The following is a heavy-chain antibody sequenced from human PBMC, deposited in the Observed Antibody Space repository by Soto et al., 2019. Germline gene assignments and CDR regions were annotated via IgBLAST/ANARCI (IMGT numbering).Heavy chain of an antibody. V-gene: IGHV1-2*04. CDR1: GYTFTGYY. CDR2: INPNSGGT. CDR3: AREIRNCSSTSCYSYYYYGMDV. J-gene: IGHJ6*02. Sequence: ASVKVSCKASGYTFTGYYMHCVRQAPGQGLEWMGWINPNSGGTNYAQKFKGWVTMTRGTSISTAYMELSRLRSDDTAVYYCAREIRNCSSTSCYSYYYYGMDVWGQGTTVTVSS. D-gene: IGHD2-2*01.